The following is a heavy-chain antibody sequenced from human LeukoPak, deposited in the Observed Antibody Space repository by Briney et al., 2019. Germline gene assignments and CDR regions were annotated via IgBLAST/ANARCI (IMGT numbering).Heavy chain of an antibody. CDR1: GFTFSSYE. V-gene: IGHV3-23*01. Sequence: GGSLRLSCAASGFTFSSYEMNWVRQAPGKGLEWVSAISGSGGSTYYADSVKGRFTISRDNSKNTLYLQMNSLRAEDTAVYYCAKGGNITMIVVVPLCYWGQGTLVTVSS. CDR3: AKGGNITMIVVVPLCY. CDR2: ISGSGGST. J-gene: IGHJ4*02. D-gene: IGHD3-22*01.